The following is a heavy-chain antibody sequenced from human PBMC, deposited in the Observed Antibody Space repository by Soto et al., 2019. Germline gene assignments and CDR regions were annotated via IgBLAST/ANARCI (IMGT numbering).Heavy chain of an antibody. D-gene: IGHD2-15*01. CDR3: APHVSCSGGSCQYDAFAI. CDR1: GFTFSSHA. V-gene: IGHV3-23*01. J-gene: IGHJ3*02. Sequence: GGSLRLSFAASGFTFSSHAMAWIRQAPGKGPEWVSTVTADGGTYYADSVKGRFAMSRDTSENTLYLQMNSLGAEDTAAYYCAPHVSCSGGSCQYDAFAIRGQGTMVTV. CDR2: VTADGGT.